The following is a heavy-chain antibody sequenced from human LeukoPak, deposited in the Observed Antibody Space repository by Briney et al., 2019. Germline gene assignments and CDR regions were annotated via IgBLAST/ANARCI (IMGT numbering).Heavy chain of an antibody. J-gene: IGHJ6*02. V-gene: IGHV1-69*04. D-gene: IGHD3-3*01. Sequence: SVKVSCKASGGTFSSYAISWVRQAPGQGLEWMGRVIPILGIANYAQKFQGRVTITADKSTSTAYMELSSLRSEDTAVFYCARDRDFWSSYDRIDGWDVWGQGTTVTVSS. CDR3: ARDRDFWSSYDRIDGWDV. CDR1: GGTFSSYA. CDR2: VIPILGIA.